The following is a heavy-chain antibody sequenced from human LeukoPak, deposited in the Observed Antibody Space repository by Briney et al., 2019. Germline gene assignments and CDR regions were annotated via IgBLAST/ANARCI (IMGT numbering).Heavy chain of an antibody. D-gene: IGHD3-9*01. CDR1: GGTFSSYA. CDR3: ARAPTLLRYFDWLHIDY. V-gene: IGHV1-69*13. J-gene: IGHJ4*02. Sequence: ALVKVSCKASGGTFSSYAISWVRQAPGQGLEWMGGIIPIFGTANYAQKFQGRVTITADESTSTAYMELSSLRSEDTAVYYCARAPTLLRYFDWLHIDYWGQGTLVTVSS. CDR2: IIPIFGTA.